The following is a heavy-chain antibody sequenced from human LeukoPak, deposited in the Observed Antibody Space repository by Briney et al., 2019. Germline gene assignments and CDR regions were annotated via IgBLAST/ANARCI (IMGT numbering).Heavy chain of an antibody. CDR1: GYTFTGYY. CDR2: INPNSGGT. CDR3: AGVDGRTAMVEGYWYFDL. D-gene: IGHD5-18*01. J-gene: IGHJ2*01. Sequence: GASVKVSCEASGYTFTGYYMHWVRQAPGQGLEWMGWINPNSGGTNYAQKFQGRVTMTRDTSISTAYMELSRLRSDDTAVYYCAGVDGRTAMVEGYWYFDLWGRGTLVTVSS. V-gene: IGHV1-2*02.